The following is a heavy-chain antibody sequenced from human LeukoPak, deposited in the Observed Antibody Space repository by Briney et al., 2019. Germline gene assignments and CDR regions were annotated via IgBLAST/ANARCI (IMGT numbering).Heavy chain of an antibody. V-gene: IGHV3-33*01. CDR1: GFTFSSYA. Sequence: GGSLRLSCAASGFTFSSYAMHWVRQVPGKGLEWVAIIWSDGNNKYYADSVEGRFTISRDTSKNTLFLQMNSLRAEDTAVYYCARGQPGVAAAGNLDYWGQGTLVTVSS. D-gene: IGHD6-13*01. CDR2: IWSDGNNK. CDR3: ARGQPGVAAAGNLDY. J-gene: IGHJ4*02.